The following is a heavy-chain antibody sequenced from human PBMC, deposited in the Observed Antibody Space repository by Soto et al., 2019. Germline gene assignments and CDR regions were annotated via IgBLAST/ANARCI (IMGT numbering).Heavy chain of an antibody. J-gene: IGHJ4*02. CDR2: VYYSGST. CDR1: GGSVSSSSYY. D-gene: IGHD3-9*01. V-gene: IGHV4-39*01. CDR3: GRLEGLATISYYFDY. Sequence: PSETLSLTCTVSGGSVSSSSYYWGWVRQPPGKGLEWIGSVYYSGSTYYNPSLESRVTISVDKSKKQFSLKLMTLSAAEKDDYYCGRLEGLATISYYFDYWGQGALVTVSS.